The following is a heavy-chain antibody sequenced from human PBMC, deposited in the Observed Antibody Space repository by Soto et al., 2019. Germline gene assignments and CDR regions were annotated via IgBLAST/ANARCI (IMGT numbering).Heavy chain of an antibody. J-gene: IGHJ3*02. Sequence: GGSLRLSCAASGFTFSSCGMHWVRQAPGKGLEWVAVIWYDGSNKYYADSVKGRFTISRDNSKNTLYLQMNSLRAEDTAVYYCARDRDAFDIWGQGTMVTVSS. CDR2: IWYDGSNK. CDR3: ARDRDAFDI. V-gene: IGHV3-33*01. CDR1: GFTFSSCG.